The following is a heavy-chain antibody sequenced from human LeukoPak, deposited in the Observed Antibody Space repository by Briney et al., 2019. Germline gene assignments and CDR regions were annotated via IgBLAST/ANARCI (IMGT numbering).Heavy chain of an antibody. V-gene: IGHV3-66*04. D-gene: IGHD6-13*01. Sequence: PGGSLRLSCAASGFTVSNNYMSWVRQAPGKGLEWVSVIYSAGGTYYADSEKGRFTISRDNSKNTLYLQMNSLRVEDTAVYYCARHSRGRWYVFDYWGQGTLVTVSS. CDR1: GFTVSNNY. J-gene: IGHJ4*02. CDR3: ARHSRGRWYVFDY. CDR2: IYSAGGT.